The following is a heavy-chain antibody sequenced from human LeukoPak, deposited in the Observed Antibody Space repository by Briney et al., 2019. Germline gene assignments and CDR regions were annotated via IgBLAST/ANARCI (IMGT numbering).Heavy chain of an antibody. Sequence: ASVKVSCKASGYTFTSYGISWVRQAPGQGLEWMGWISAYNGNTNYAQKLQGRVTMTTDTSTSTDYMELRSLRSDDTAVYYCARGLGYCSSTSCADAFDIWGQGTMVTVSS. J-gene: IGHJ3*02. D-gene: IGHD2-2*01. CDR3: ARGLGYCSSTSCADAFDI. CDR1: GYTFTSYG. CDR2: ISAYNGNT. V-gene: IGHV1-18*01.